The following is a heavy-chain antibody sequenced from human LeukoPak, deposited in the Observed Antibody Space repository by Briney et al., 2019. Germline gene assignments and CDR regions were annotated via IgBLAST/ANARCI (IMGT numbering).Heavy chain of an antibody. CDR2: IYYSGST. Sequence: NPSETLSLTCTVSGGSISSSSYYWGWIRQPPGKGLEWIGSIYYSGSTYYNPSLKSRVTISVDTSKNQFSLQLNSVTPEDTAVYYCARDHVSVAVAVDYYYYGMDVWGQGTTVTVSS. D-gene: IGHD6-19*01. V-gene: IGHV4-39*02. J-gene: IGHJ6*02. CDR3: ARDHVSVAVAVDYYYYGMDV. CDR1: GGSISSSSYY.